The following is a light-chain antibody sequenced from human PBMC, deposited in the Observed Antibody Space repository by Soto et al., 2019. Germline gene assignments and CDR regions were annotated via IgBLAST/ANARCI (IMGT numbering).Light chain of an antibody. CDR2: AAS. Sequence: DIQMTQSPSTLSTSVGDRVTITCRASQGISSYLAWYQQKPGKAPKLLIYAASTLQSGVPSRFSGSGSGTDFTLTISSLQPEDFATYYCQQLNSYLSITFGQGTRLEIK. J-gene: IGKJ5*01. CDR1: QGISSY. V-gene: IGKV1-9*01. CDR3: QQLNSYLSIT.